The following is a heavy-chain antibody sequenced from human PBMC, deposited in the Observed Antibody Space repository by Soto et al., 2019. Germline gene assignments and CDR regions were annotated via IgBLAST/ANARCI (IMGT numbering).Heavy chain of an antibody. D-gene: IGHD2-8*02. CDR2: IYSTGST. CDR3: ARGYCTGVVCYWDFDY. Sequence: QVQLQESGPGLVKPSETLSLTCTVSSGSIINYYWTWIRQPAGKGLEWIGRIYSTGSTDYNPSLRSRVTMSIDTSKEQFSLKLSSVTAADTAVYYCARGYCTGVVCYWDFDYWGQGTLVTVSS. J-gene: IGHJ4*02. CDR1: SGSIINYY. V-gene: IGHV4-4*07.